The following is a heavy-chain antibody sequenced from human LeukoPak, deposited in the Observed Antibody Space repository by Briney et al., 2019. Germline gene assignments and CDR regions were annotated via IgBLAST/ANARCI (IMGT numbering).Heavy chain of an antibody. CDR1: GGSFSGYY. J-gene: IGHJ3*02. V-gene: IGHV4-34*01. CDR2: INHSGST. CDR3: ARGGHYSDAFDI. D-gene: IGHD3-10*01. Sequence: SETLSLTCAVYGGSFSGYYWSWIRQPPGKGLEWIGEINHSGSTNYNPSLKSRVTILVDTSKNQFPLKLSSVTAADTAVYYCARGGHYSDAFDIWGQGTMVTVSS.